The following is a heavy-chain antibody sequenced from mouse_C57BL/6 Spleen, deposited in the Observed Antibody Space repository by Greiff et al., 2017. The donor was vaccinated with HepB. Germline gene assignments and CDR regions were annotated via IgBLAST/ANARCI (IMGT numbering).Heavy chain of an antibody. CDR1: GYTFTSYW. CDR3: ARAMDGYYVYYAMDY. V-gene: IGHV1-64*01. CDR2: IHPNSGST. J-gene: IGHJ4*01. D-gene: IGHD2-3*01. Sequence: VQLQQSGAELVKPGASVKLSCKASGYTFTSYWMHWVKQRPGQGLEWIGMIHPNSGSTNYNEKFKSKATLTVDKSSSTAYMQLSSLTSEDSAVYYCARAMDGYYVYYAMDYWGQGTSVTVSS.